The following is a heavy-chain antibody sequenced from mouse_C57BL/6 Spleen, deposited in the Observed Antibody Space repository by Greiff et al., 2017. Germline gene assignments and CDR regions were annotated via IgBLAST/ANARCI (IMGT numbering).Heavy chain of an antibody. D-gene: IGHD1-1*01. V-gene: IGHV14-1*01. CDR1: GFYIKDYY. Sequence: VQLKQSGAELVRPGASVTLSCTASGFYIKDYYMHWVKQRPEQGLEWIGRIDPEDGDTEYSPKFQGKATMTADTSSNTAYLQLSSLTSEDTAVYYCTTFITTVPFAYWGQGTLVTVSA. CDR3: TTFITTVPFAY. J-gene: IGHJ3*01. CDR2: IDPEDGDT.